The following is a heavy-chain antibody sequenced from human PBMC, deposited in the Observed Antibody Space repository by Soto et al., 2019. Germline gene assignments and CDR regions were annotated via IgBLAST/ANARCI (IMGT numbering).Heavy chain of an antibody. D-gene: IGHD5-12*01. Sequence: SVKVSCKASGGTFSSYTISWVRQAPGQGLEWMGRIIPILGIANYAQKFQGRVTITADKSTSTAYVELSSLRSEDTAVYYCERSLVSTIGVITRLEFDYWGQGTLVTSPQ. CDR1: GGTFSSYT. CDR3: ERSLVSTIGVITRLEFDY. V-gene: IGHV1-69*02. CDR2: IIPILGIA. J-gene: IGHJ4*02.